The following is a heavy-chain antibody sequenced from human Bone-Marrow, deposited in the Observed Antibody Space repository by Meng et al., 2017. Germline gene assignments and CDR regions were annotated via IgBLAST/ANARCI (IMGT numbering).Heavy chain of an antibody. J-gene: IGHJ5*02. CDR2: IKQDGSEK. CDR1: GFTFSSYW. V-gene: IGHV3-7*01. CDR3: ARDSYYYGSDSRWFDP. D-gene: IGHD3-10*01. Sequence: GESLKISCAASGFTFSSYWMSWVRQAPGKGLEWVANIKQDGSEKYYVDSVKGRFTISRDNAKNSLYLQMNSLRAEDTAGYDCARDSYYYGSDSRWFDPWGQGTLVTVSS.